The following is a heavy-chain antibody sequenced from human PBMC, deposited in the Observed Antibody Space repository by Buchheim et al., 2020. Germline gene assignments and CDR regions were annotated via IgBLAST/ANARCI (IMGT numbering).Heavy chain of an antibody. CDR3: GSSARVAGGGGFFDY. Sequence: QVQLVESGGGVVQPGRSLRLSCAASGFTFSSYAMHWARQAPGKGLEWVAVISYDGSNKYYADSVKGRFTISRDNSKNTLYLQMNSLRAGDTAVYYCGSSARVAGGGGFFDYWGQGTL. CDR2: ISYDGSNK. CDR1: GFTFSSYA. V-gene: IGHV3-30-3*01. J-gene: IGHJ4*02. D-gene: IGHD6-19*01.